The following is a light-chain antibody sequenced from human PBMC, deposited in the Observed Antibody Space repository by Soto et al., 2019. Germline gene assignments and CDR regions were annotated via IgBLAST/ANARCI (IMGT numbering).Light chain of an antibody. V-gene: IGKV3-20*01. Sequence: EIVLTQSPGTPSLSPGETATLSCRASQRVTSTSLACYQQKPCQAPRLLMYGASSRATGTPDRISGGGSGTDFTLTISRLEPEDFAVYYCQHYVTSSITFGQGTRLEIK. CDR2: GAS. CDR1: QRVTSTS. J-gene: IGKJ5*01. CDR3: QHYVTSSIT.